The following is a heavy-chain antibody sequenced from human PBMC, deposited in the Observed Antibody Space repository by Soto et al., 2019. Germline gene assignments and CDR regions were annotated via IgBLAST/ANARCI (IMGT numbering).Heavy chain of an antibody. CDR2: ISYDGSNK. CDR1: GFTFSSYA. V-gene: IGHV3-30-3*01. CDR3: AREGGITMIVVVITNDAFDI. J-gene: IGHJ3*02. D-gene: IGHD3-22*01. Sequence: GSLRLSCAASGFTFSSYAMHWVRQAPGKGLEWVAVISYDGSNKYYADSVKGRFTISRDNSKNTLYLQMNSLRAEDTAVYYCAREGGITMIVVVITNDAFDIWGQGTMVTVSS.